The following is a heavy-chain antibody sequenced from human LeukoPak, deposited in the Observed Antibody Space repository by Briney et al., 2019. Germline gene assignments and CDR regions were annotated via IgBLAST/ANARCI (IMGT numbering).Heavy chain of an antibody. V-gene: IGHV4-34*01. J-gene: IGHJ5*02. CDR2: INHSGST. CDR1: GGSFSGYY. Sequence: SETLSLTCAVYGGSFSGYYWSWIRQPPGKGLEWIGEINHSGSTNYNPSLKSRVTISVDTSKNQFSLKLSSVTAADTAVYYCARASVIMTTVTNWSDPWGQGTLVTVSS. D-gene: IGHD4-17*01. CDR3: ARASVIMTTVTNWSDP.